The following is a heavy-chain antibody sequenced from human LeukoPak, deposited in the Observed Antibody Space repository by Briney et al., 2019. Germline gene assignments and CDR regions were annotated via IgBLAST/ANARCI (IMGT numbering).Heavy chain of an antibody. Sequence: GGSLRLSCAASAFTFSNYWMSWVRQAPGKGLEWVANIKEDGSEINYVDSVKGRFTISRDNAKNSLYLQMNSLRVDDTAVYYCARDRGYSTFDYWSQGTLVTVSS. J-gene: IGHJ4*02. CDR1: AFTFSNYW. V-gene: IGHV3-7*01. CDR3: ARDRGYSTFDY. D-gene: IGHD4-23*01. CDR2: IKEDGSEI.